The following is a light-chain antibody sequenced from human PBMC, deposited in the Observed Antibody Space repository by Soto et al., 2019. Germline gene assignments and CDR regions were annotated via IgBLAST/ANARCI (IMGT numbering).Light chain of an antibody. Sequence: EIVMTQSPATLSVSPGERATLSGRASQSVSSNLAWYQQKPGQAPRLLIYGASTRATGIPARFSGSGSGTEFTLTISSLQSEDFAIYYCQQYNSWPPITFGHGTRLEIK. CDR3: QQYNSWPPIT. J-gene: IGKJ5*01. CDR1: QSVSSN. CDR2: GAS. V-gene: IGKV3-15*01.